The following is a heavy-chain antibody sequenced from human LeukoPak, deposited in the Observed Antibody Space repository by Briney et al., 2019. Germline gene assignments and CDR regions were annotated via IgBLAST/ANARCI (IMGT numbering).Heavy chain of an antibody. CDR2: INHSGST. CDR3: ARGRRGWSPHPYSGSYYSRYDGADYYYYYMDV. D-gene: IGHD1-26*01. Sequence: PSETLSLTCAVYGGSFSGYYWSWIRQPPGKGLEWIGEINHSGSTNYNPSLKSRVTISVDTSKNQFSLKLSSVTAADTAVYYCARGRRGWSPHPYSGSYYSRYDGADYYYYYMDVWGKGTTVTVSS. V-gene: IGHV4-34*01. CDR1: GGSFSGYY. J-gene: IGHJ6*03.